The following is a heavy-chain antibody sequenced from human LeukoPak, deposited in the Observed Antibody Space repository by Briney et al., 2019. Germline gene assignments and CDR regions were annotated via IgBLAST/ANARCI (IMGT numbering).Heavy chain of an antibody. CDR2: VIPIFGTA. J-gene: IGHJ4*02. V-gene: IGHV1-69*05. Sequence: GASVKVSCKASGGTFSSYAISWVRQAPGQGLEWMGGVIPIFGTANYAQKFQGRVTITTDESTSTAYMELSSLRSEDTAVYYCARGQALVRGFDYWRQGTLVTVSP. D-gene: IGHD6-6*01. CDR1: GGTFSSYA. CDR3: ARGQALVRGFDY.